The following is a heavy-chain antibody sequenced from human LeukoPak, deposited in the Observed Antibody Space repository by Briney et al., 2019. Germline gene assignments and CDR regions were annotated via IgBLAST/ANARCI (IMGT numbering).Heavy chain of an antibody. CDR2: ISGSGIST. J-gene: IGHJ3*02. D-gene: IGHD3-22*01. V-gene: IGHV3-23*01. CDR3: AKSWNYYDSSGDDALDT. Sequence: GGSLRLSCAASGFTFSSYAMSWVRQAPGKGLEWVSGISGSGISTYYADSVKGRFTISRDNSKNTLYLQMNSLRVEDTAVYYCAKSWNYYDSSGDDALDTWGQGTMVTVSS. CDR1: GFTFSSYA.